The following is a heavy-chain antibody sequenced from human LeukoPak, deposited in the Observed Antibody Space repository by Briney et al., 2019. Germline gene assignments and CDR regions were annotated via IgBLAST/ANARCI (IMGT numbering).Heavy chain of an antibody. Sequence: PSETLSLTCTVSGGSVESADYYWSWIRQPPGKGLEWIGYMYHTGSSNYNPSLKSRVTISLDMSKDQFSLKLTSVTAADTAMYYCARDQGGGPHRHAFDLWGQGTMVTVSS. V-gene: IGHV4-61*08. J-gene: IGHJ3*01. CDR3: ARDQGGGPHRHAFDL. D-gene: IGHD3-16*01. CDR1: GGSVESADYY. CDR2: MYHTGSS.